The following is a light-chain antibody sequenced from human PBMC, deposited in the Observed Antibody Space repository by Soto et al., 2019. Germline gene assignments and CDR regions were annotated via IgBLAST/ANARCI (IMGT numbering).Light chain of an antibody. CDR1: QNIGDL. J-gene: IGKJ1*01. CDR3: QHYSAFSVT. V-gene: IGKV1-5*03. CDR2: KAS. Sequence: DIQMTQSPSTLSASVEDGVAITCRASQNIGDLLAWYQQKPGEAPKLLIYKASYLESGVPSRFSGSGSGTEFTLTISSLQPGDLATYYCQHYSAFSVTFGQGTKVDIK.